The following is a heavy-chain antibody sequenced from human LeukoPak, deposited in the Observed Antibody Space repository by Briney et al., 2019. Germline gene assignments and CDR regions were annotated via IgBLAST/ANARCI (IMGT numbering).Heavy chain of an antibody. CDR2: IYYSGST. V-gene: IGHV4-39*01. CDR1: GDSISSSSYY. J-gene: IGHJ4*02. Sequence: SETLSLTCTVSGDSISSSSYYWGWIRQPPGKGLEWIGSIYYSGSTYYNPSLKSRVTISVDTSKNQFSLKLSSVTAADTAVYYSARQGSYDFWSGPPNYYFDYWGQGTLVTVSS. CDR3: ARQGSYDFWSGPPNYYFDY. D-gene: IGHD3-3*01.